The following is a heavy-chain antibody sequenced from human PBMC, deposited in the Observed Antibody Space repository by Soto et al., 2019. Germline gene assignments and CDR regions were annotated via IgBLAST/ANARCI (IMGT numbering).Heavy chain of an antibody. Sequence: QGQLVQSGGEVKKSGASVKVSCKASGYTFSRYGISWVRQAPGQGLEWMGWISGYNGDKNYAQKFQGRVTMTIDTSTTTAYMELRSLTSDDTAVYYCAKNGQPPYYYYGLDVWGQGTTVTVSS. V-gene: IGHV1-18*01. CDR2: ISGYNGDK. CDR1: GYTFSRYG. CDR3: AKNGQPPYYYYGLDV. D-gene: IGHD2-8*01. J-gene: IGHJ6*02.